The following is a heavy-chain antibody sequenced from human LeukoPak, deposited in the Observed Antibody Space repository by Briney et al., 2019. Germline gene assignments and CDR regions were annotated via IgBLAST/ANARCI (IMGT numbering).Heavy chain of an antibody. CDR3: AREIVGATRYNWFDP. V-gene: IGHV3-66*01. CDR1: GFTVSSNY. Sequence: GGSLRLSCAASGFTVSSNYMSWVRQAPGKGLEWASVIYSGGSTYYADSVKGRFTISRDNSKNTLYLQMNSLRAEDTAVYYCAREIVGATRYNWFDPWGQGTLVTVSS. CDR2: IYSGGST. D-gene: IGHD1-26*01. J-gene: IGHJ5*02.